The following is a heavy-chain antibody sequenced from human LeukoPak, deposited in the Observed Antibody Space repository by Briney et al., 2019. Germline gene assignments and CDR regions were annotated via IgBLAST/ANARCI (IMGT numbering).Heavy chain of an antibody. V-gene: IGHV4-30-2*01. CDR3: ARGRYSYGPNFDY. CDR2: IYHSGST. J-gene: IGHJ4*02. Sequence: SETLSLTCTVSGGSISSGGYYWSWIRQPPGKGLEWIGYIYHSGSTYYNPSLKSRVTISVDRSKNQFSLKLSSVTAADTAVYYCARGRYSYGPNFDYWGQGTLVTVSS. D-gene: IGHD5-18*01. CDR1: GGSISSGGYY.